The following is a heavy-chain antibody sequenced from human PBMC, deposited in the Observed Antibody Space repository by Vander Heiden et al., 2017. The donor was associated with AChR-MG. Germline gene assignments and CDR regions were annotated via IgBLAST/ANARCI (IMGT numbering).Heavy chain of an antibody. J-gene: IGHJ5*02. CDR2: IIPIFGTA. CDR1: GATFPSYA. CDR3: ASPPRGTTRRGFWFDP. V-gene: IGHV1-69*01. D-gene: IGHD2-2*01. Sequence: QVQLLQSGAEVKKPGSWVKVSCTASGATFPSYAISWVRQAPGQGLEWMGGIIPIFGTANYAQKFQGRVTITADESTSTAYMELSSLRSEDTAVYYCASPPRGTTRRGFWFDPWGQGTLVTVSS.